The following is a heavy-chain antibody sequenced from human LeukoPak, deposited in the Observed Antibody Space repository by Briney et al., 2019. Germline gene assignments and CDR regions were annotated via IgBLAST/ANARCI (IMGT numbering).Heavy chain of an antibody. CDR2: IGSSSSTI. V-gene: IGHV3-48*01. J-gene: IGHJ4*02. CDR3: AREGYYDSSGYDSPFGY. CDR1: GFTFSSYS. D-gene: IGHD3-22*01. Sequence: GGSLRLSCAASGFTFSSYSMNWVRQAPGKGLEWVSYIGSSSSTIYYADSVKGRFTISRDNAKNSLYLQMNSLRAEDTAVYYCAREGYYDSSGYDSPFGYWGQGTLVTVSS.